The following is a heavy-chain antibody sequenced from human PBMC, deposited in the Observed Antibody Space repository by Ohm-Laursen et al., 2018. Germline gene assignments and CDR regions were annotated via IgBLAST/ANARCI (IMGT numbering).Heavy chain of an antibody. J-gene: IGHJ4*02. CDR2: IYHSGTT. CDR1: GGTISSGGY. D-gene: IGHD1-26*01. V-gene: IGHV4-31*03. CDR3: AKGYSDSRYSPIDF. Sequence: SQTLSLTCTVSGGTISSGGYWSWIRQHPGKGLEWFGYIYHSGTTYYNPSLESRITISVDTSKNQFSLKVTSMTAADTAVYYCAKGYSDSRYSPIDFWGLGSLVTVSS.